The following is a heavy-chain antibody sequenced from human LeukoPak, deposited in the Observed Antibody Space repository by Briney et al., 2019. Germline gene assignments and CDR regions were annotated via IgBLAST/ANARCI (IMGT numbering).Heavy chain of an antibody. CDR2: IRWNSGSI. Sequence: GGSLRLSCAASGFTFDDYAMHWVRQAPGKGLEWVSGIRWNSGSIGYADSVKGRFTISRDNAKNSLYLQMNSLRAEDTALYYCAANSGSIDYWGQGTLVTVSS. V-gene: IGHV3-9*01. CDR1: GFTFDDYA. D-gene: IGHD3-10*01. J-gene: IGHJ4*02. CDR3: AANSGSIDY.